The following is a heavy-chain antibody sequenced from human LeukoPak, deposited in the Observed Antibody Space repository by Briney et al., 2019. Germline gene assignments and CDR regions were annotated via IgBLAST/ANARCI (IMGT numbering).Heavy chain of an antibody. CDR1: GFTFSSYA. Sequence: PGGSLRLSCAASGFTFSSYAMHWVRQAPGKGLEWVAVISYDGSNKYYADSVKGRFTISRDNSKNTLYLQMNSLRAEDTAVYYCARGTPTMIVVEIDYWGQGTLVTVSS. CDR3: ARGTPTMIVVEIDY. J-gene: IGHJ4*02. CDR2: ISYDGSNK. D-gene: IGHD3-22*01. V-gene: IGHV3-30*04.